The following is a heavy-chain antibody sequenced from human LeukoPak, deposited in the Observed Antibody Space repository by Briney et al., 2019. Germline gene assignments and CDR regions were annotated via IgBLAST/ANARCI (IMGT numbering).Heavy chain of an antibody. CDR2: INPSGGDT. J-gene: IGHJ4*02. CDR3: AREVMDNLRFDY. CDR1: GYTFTSYD. V-gene: IGHV1-46*01. Sequence: ASVKVSCKASGYTFTSYDMHWERQPPGQGLEWMGIINPSGGDTSYAQKFQGRLTMTSDTSTNTVYMELTSLRSEDTAVYYCAREVMDNLRFDYWGQGTLVTVSS. D-gene: IGHD1-14*01.